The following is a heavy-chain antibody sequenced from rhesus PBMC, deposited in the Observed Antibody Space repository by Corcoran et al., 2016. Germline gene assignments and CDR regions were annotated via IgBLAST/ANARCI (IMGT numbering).Heavy chain of an antibody. V-gene: IGHV4S7*01. D-gene: IGHD6-13*01. CDR2: IYGGSGST. Sequence: QVQLQESGPGLVKPSETLSLTCAVYAGSTRDYYYWSWIRQPPGKGLGWIGKIYGGSGSTYYNPSLKSRVTVSKDTSKNQFSLKLSSVTAADTAVYYCARDLGAAGGDYWGQGVLVTVSS. CDR1: AGSTRDYYY. J-gene: IGHJ4*01. CDR3: ARDLGAAGGDY.